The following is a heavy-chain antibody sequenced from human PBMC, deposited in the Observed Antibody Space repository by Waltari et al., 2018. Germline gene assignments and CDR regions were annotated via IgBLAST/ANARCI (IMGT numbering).Heavy chain of an antibody. D-gene: IGHD6-13*01. CDR3: VMYSSSFLGDC. V-gene: IGHV3-74*01. CDR2: IIMEGMIT. J-gene: IGHJ4*02. Sequence: EVQLVESGGGLVQPGGSLRLSCAASGFIFSSYWMHWVRQAPGKGLVSVSLIIMEGMITNYAASVKGRFTISRDNAKNTLFLQMNSLRAEDTAVYYCVMYSSSFLGDCWGQGTLVTVSS. CDR1: GFIFSSYW.